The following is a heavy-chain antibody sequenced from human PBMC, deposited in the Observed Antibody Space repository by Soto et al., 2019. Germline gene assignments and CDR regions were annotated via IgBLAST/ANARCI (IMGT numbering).Heavy chain of an antibody. CDR3: ARDLDSSSSRFWFDP. CDR1: GYTFNSYG. V-gene: IGHV1-18*01. J-gene: IGHJ5*02. Sequence: SGKVACNASGYTFNSYGIGWVRHAPGQGLEWMGWISAYNGNTNYAQKLKGRVTMTTDTSTRTAYMELRSLRSDDTAVYYCARDLDSSSSRFWFDPWGQGTMVPVPS. D-gene: IGHD6-6*01. CDR2: ISAYNGNT.